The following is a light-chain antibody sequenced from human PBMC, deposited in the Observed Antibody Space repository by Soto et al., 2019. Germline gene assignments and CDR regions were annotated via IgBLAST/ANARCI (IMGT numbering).Light chain of an antibody. V-gene: IGKV1-5*01. Sequence: DIQMTQSPSSLSASVGDRVTIACRASQSITGWLAWYQQKPGKAPKLLVFDASTLESGVPSRFSGSGYGTDFTLTISSLQPEDFATYYCQQSYSTPITFGQGTRLEIK. J-gene: IGKJ5*01. CDR3: QQSYSTPIT. CDR2: DAS. CDR1: QSITGW.